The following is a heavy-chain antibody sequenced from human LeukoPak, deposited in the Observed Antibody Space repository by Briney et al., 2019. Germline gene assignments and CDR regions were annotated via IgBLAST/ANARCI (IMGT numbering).Heavy chain of an antibody. V-gene: IGHV3-15*01. Sequence: NPGGSLRLSCAASGFTFSNAWMSWVRQAPGKGLEWVGRIKSKTDGGTTDYAAPVKGRFTISRDDSKNTLYLQMNSLKTEDTAVHYCTTAVGARAPPGYYYKDVWSKGTTV. CDR2: IKSKTDGGTT. CDR3: TTAVGARAPPGYYYKDV. J-gene: IGHJ6*03. CDR1: GFTFSNAW. D-gene: IGHD1-26*01.